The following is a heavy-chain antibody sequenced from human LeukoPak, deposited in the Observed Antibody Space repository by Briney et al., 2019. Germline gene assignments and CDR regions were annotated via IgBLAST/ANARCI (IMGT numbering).Heavy chain of an antibody. D-gene: IGHD6-19*01. CDR1: GDSISSGSFY. J-gene: IGHJ6*02. V-gene: IGHV4-39*01. CDR2: IYYSGTT. CDR3: ARQYSSGWSSYYGLDV. Sequence: SETLSLTCTISGDSISSGSFYWGWIRQPPGKGLEWIGNIYYSGTTYFNPSLKSRVTMSVDTSKNQFSLQLNSVTPEDTAVYYCARQYSSGWSSYYGLDVWGQGTTVTVSS.